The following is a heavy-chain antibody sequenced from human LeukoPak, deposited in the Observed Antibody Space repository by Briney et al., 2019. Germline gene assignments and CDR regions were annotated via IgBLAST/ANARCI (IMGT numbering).Heavy chain of an antibody. V-gene: IGHV3-21*01. Sequence: GGSLRLSCAASGFTFSSYSMNWVRQAPGKGLEWVSSISSSSSYIYYADSVKGRLTISRDNAKNSLYLQMNSLRAEDTAVYYCARALCSGGSCYSLAYYYMDVWGKGTTVTVSS. D-gene: IGHD2-15*01. CDR1: GFTFSSYS. CDR3: ARALCSGGSCYSLAYYYMDV. J-gene: IGHJ6*03. CDR2: ISSSSSYI.